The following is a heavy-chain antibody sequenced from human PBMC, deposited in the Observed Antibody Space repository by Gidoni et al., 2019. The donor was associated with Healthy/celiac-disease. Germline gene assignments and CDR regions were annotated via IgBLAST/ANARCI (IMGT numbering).Heavy chain of an antibody. Sequence: EVQLVESGGGLVQPGGSLRLSCAASGFTFSSDRMNWGRQAPGKGLEWVSYISSSSSTIYYADSVKGRFTISRDNAKNSLYLQMNSLRDEDTAVYYCARDDQGYNFDFEPYYGMDVWGQGTTVTVSS. D-gene: IGHD3-3*01. CDR3: ARDDQGYNFDFEPYYGMDV. CDR1: GFTFSSDR. V-gene: IGHV3-48*02. J-gene: IGHJ6*02. CDR2: ISSSSSTI.